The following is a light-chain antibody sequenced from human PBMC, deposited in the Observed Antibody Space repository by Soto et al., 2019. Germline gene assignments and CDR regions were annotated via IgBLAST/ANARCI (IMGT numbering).Light chain of an antibody. CDR3: SSYTSSSTPYVV. J-gene: IGLJ2*01. V-gene: IGLV2-14*01. CDR1: SSDVGGYHY. CDR2: EVN. Sequence: QSALTQPASVSGSHGESITISCTGTSSDVGGYHYVSWYQQHPGKAPKLIIYEVNNRPSGVSNRFSGSKSGSTASLTISGLQAEDEADYYCSSYTSSSTPYVVLGGGTKLTVL.